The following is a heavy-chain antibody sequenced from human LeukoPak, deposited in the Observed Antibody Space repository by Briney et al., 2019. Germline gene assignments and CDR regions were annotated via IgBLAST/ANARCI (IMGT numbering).Heavy chain of an antibody. CDR3: ARHLRTFWGIDY. CDR2: IYYSGST. D-gene: IGHD7-27*01. V-gene: IGHV4-59*08. CDR1: GGSISSYY. J-gene: IGHJ4*02. Sequence: SETLSLTCTVSGGSISSYYWTWIRQPPGKGLEWIGYIYYSGSTNYNPSLMSRVTISVDTSKNQFSLKLSSVTAADTAVYYCARHLRTFWGIDYWGQGTLVTVSS.